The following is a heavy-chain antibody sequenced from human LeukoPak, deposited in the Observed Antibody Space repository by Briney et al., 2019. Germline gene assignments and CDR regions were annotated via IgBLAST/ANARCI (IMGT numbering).Heavy chain of an antibody. CDR2: INHSGST. Sequence: KPSETLSLTCAVYGGSFSGYYWSWIRQPPGKGLEWIGEINHSGSTNYNPSLKSRVTISVDTSKNQFSLKLSSVTAADTVVYYCAGNEDSSGPIDYWGQGTLVTVSS. J-gene: IGHJ4*02. CDR1: GGSFSGYY. D-gene: IGHD3-22*01. CDR3: AGNEDSSGPIDY. V-gene: IGHV4-34*01.